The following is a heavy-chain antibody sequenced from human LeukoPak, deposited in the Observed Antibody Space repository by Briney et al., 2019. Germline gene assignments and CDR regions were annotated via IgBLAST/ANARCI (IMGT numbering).Heavy chain of an antibody. CDR1: GGSISSSSYY. D-gene: IGHD1-1*01. V-gene: IGHV4-39*01. J-gene: IGHJ6*02. CDR3: ARRPYHWGYYYYGMDV. CDR2: IYYSGST. Sequence: SETLSLTCTVSGGSISSSSYYWGWIRQPPGKGLEWIGSIYYSGSTYYNPSLKSRVTISVDTSKNQFSLKLSSVTAADTAAYYCARRPYHWGYYYYGMDVWGQGTTVTVSS.